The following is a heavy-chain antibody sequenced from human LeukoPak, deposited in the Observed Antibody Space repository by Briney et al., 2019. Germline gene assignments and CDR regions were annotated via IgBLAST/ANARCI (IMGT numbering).Heavy chain of an antibody. CDR1: GFTFSSYA. Sequence: PGGSLRLSCAASGFTFSSYAMSWVRQAPGKGLEWVSAISGSGGSTYYADSVKGRFTISRDNSKNTLYLQMNSLRAEDTAVYYCARDYSVQLWEGGAFDIWGQGTMVTVSS. CDR2: ISGSGGST. D-gene: IGHD5-18*01. CDR3: ARDYSVQLWEGGAFDI. V-gene: IGHV3-23*01. J-gene: IGHJ3*02.